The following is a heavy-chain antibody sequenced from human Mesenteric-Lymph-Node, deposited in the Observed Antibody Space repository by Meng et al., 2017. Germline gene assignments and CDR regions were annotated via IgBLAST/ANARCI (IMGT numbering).Heavy chain of an antibody. CDR1: GGSFSGYY. D-gene: IGHD6-13*01. J-gene: IGHJ5*02. V-gene: IGHV4-34*01. CDR2: INHSGST. Sequence: VQLQQGGGGPLKPSETLSLTCAVYGGSFSGYYWSWIRQPPGKGLEWIGEINHSGSTNYNPSLKSRVTISVDKSKNQFSLKLSSVTAADTAVYYCARVAAAGNEWFDPWGQGTLVTVSS. CDR3: ARVAAAGNEWFDP.